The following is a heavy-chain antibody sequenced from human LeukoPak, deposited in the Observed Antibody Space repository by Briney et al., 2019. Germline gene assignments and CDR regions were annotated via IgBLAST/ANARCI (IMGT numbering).Heavy chain of an antibody. D-gene: IGHD2/OR15-2a*01. Sequence: PGGSLRLSCAASGFTFSSFGMHWVRQAPGKGLEWVSFINYNGRDKYYADSVKGRFTISRDSSKNTLSLQMNSLRAEDTAVYFCAKDSPTYYADSWGQGTLVTASS. CDR3: AKDSPTYYADS. J-gene: IGHJ4*02. V-gene: IGHV3-30*02. CDR1: GFTFSSFG. CDR2: INYNGRDK.